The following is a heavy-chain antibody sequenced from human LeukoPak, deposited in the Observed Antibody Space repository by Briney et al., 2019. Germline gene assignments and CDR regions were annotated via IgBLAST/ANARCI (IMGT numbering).Heavy chain of an antibody. V-gene: IGHV3-9*01. CDR2: ISYSSETI. CDR1: GFTFDEYA. Sequence: GGSLRLSCAASGFTFDEYAMHWARQAPGKGLEWVSGISYSSETIGYVDSVKGRFTISRDNAKNSLYLQMNSLRPEDTALYYCATDRGGGSQLGDAFDVWGQGTMVSVSS. CDR3: ATDRGGGSQLGDAFDV. J-gene: IGHJ3*01. D-gene: IGHD2-15*01.